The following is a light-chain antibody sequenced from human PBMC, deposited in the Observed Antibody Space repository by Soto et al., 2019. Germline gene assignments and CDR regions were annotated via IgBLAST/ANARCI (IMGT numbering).Light chain of an antibody. V-gene: IGKV3-11*01. J-gene: IGKJ3*01. CDR3: QQRNFWPLS. CDR2: DAS. CDR1: QSIGSY. Sequence: NVLTQSPAILSLSPGDRATLSCRASQSIGSYLAWYQQKPGQAPRLLIYDASNMATGIPARSSGSGSETEFPLTIDSLEPEDSAVYYCQQRNFWPLSFGPGTRVEIK.